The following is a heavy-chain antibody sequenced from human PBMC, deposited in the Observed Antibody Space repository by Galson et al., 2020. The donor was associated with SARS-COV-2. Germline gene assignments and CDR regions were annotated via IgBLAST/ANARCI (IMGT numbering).Heavy chain of an antibody. CDR1: GSTFSSYA. Sequence: PGGSLRLSCAASGSTFSSYAMSCVRQAPGNGLESVPAISGSGRSTSYADSVKGRFTISSDNSKNTLYLQMNSLRAEDTAVYYCAKDSGPPSLLWFGELFMEYDYWGQGTLVTVSS. V-gene: IGHV3-23*01. CDR2: ISGSGRST. CDR3: AKDSGPPSLLWFGELFMEYDY. D-gene: IGHD3-10*01. J-gene: IGHJ4*02.